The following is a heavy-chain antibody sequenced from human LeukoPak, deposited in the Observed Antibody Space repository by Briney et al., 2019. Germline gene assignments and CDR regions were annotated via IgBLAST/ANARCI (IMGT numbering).Heavy chain of an antibody. V-gene: IGHV3-43*02. J-gene: IGHJ4*02. CDR3: ARESGKFDY. CDR1: GLPIGDFA. CDR2: ISGDGVST. Sequence: GGSLRLSCVASGLPIGDFAMHWVRQAPGQGLEWVSLISGDGVSTFFTDSVKGRFSISRDNSKNSLFLEMRSLRTEDTAMYYCARESGKFDYWGQGTLVAVSS.